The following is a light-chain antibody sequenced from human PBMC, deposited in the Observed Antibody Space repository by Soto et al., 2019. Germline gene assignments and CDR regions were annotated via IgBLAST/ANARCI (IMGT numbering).Light chain of an antibody. V-gene: IGLV2-14*01. Sequence: QSALTQPASVSGSPGQSITISCTGTSSDVGGYDYVSWYQLHPGKAPKLMVFEVNNRPSGVSYRFSGSKSGNTASLTTSGLQAEDEADYFCSSYSISTAYLFGTGTKLTVL. CDR3: SSYSISTAYL. CDR2: EVN. CDR1: SSDVGGYDY. J-gene: IGLJ1*01.